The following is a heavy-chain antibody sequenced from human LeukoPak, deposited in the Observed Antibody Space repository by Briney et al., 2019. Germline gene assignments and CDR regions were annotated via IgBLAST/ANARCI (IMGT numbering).Heavy chain of an antibody. CDR2: INPTGGSA. J-gene: IGHJ4*02. CDR1: GYTFPSYF. D-gene: IGHD6-6*01. V-gene: IGHV1-46*01. CDR3: ARTAARRFDY. Sequence: ASVKVSCTASGYTFPSYFMHWVRQAPGQGLEWMGIINPTGGSATYAQKFQGRVTMTRDTSTSTVYMELSSLRSDDTAVYYCARTAARRFDYWGQGTLVTVSS.